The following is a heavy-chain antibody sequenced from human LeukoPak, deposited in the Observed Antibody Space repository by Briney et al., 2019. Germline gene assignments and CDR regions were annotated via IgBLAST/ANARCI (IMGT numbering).Heavy chain of an antibody. CDR1: GFIFSSWW. D-gene: IGHD2-8*02. CDR2: INTDGSYI. CDR3: ARDNTGSIDH. V-gene: IGHV3-74*01. J-gene: IGHJ4*02. Sequence: GGSLRLSCAASGFIFSSWWMIWFRRLPGKGLVSVSHINTDGSYIRYADSMKGRFIISRDNAKNTLYLQMTSLTAEDTAVYYCARDNTGSIDHWGQGTLVTVSS.